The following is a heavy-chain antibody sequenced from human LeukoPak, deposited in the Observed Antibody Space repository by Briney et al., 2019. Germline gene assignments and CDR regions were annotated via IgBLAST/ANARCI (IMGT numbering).Heavy chain of an antibody. CDR3: AKGVRGYSGSPFDY. Sequence: GGSLRLSCAASGFTFSSYAMSWVRQAPGKGLEWVSAISGSGGSTYYADSVKGRFTISRDNSKSTLYLQMNSLRAEDTAVYYCAKGVRGYSGSPFDYWAREPWSPSPQ. D-gene: IGHD5-12*01. V-gene: IGHV3-23*01. CDR2: ISGSGGST. CDR1: GFTFSSYA. J-gene: IGHJ4*02.